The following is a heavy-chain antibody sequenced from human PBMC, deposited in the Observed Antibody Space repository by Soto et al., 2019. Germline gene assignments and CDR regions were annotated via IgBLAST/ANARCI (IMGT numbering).Heavy chain of an antibody. CDR3: ARDGLPIMITFGGVIASYFDY. V-gene: IGHV3-30-3*01. D-gene: IGHD3-16*02. Sequence: QVQLVESGGGVVQPGRSLRLSCAASGFTFSSYAMHWVRQAPGKGLEWVAVISYDGSNKYYADSVKGRFTISRDNSKNKLYLQMTSLRAEDTAVYYCARDGLPIMITFGGVIASYFDYWGQGTLVTVSS. CDR2: ISYDGSNK. J-gene: IGHJ4*02. CDR1: GFTFSSYA.